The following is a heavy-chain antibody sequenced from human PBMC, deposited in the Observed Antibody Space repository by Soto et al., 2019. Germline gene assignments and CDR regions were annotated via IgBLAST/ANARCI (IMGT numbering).Heavy chain of an antibody. D-gene: IGHD3-3*01. V-gene: IGHV1-8*01. Sequence: ASVKVSCKASGYTFTSYDINWVRQATGQGLEWMGWMNPNSGNTGYAQKFQGRVTMTRNTSISTAYMELSSLRSEDTAVYYCATSYYDFWSGPAGGFDYWGQGTLVTGSS. CDR1: GYTFTSYD. J-gene: IGHJ4*02. CDR3: ATSYYDFWSGPAGGFDY. CDR2: MNPNSGNT.